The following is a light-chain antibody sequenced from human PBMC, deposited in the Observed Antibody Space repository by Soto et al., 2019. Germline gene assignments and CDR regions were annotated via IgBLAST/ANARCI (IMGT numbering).Light chain of an antibody. V-gene: IGKV3D-15*01. J-gene: IGKJ4*01. CDR1: QSVDSK. CDR3: QQYYVWNT. Sequence: EIGMTQSPTTLSVSPGERAIFSCRASQSVDSKLAWYQQKLGQAPRLLIYDASTRATGIPARFSGSGSGTEFTLTISSLQSEDFAIYYCQQYYVWNTFGGGTKVDI. CDR2: DAS.